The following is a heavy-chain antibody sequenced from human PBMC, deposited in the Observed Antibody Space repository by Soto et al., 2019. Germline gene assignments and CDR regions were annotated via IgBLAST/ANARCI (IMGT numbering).Heavy chain of an antibody. J-gene: IGHJ6*02. CDR2: IYPGDSDT. Sequence: LKISCKGSGYSFTSYWIGWVRQMPGKGLEWMGIIYPGDSDTRYSPSFQGQVTISADKSISTAYLQWSSLKASDTAMYYCASHTPDSSYYYYGMDVWGQGTTVTVSS. CDR1: GYSFTSYW. D-gene: IGHD6-13*01. V-gene: IGHV5-51*01. CDR3: ASHTPDSSYYYYGMDV.